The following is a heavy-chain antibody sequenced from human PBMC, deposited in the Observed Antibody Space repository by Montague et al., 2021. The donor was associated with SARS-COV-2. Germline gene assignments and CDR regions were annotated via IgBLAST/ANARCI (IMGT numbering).Heavy chain of an antibody. V-gene: IGHV3-48*03. CDR3: ARAAAYVLVTNRNYDY. Sequence: SLRLSCAASGFTFSSYEMNWVRQAPGKGLEWVSYISSSGSTIYYADSVKGRFTISRDNAKNSLYLQMNSLRAEDTAVYYCARAAAYVLVTNRNYDYWGQGTLVTVSS. J-gene: IGHJ4*02. CDR1: GFTFSSYE. D-gene: IGHD2/OR15-2a*01. CDR2: ISSSGSTI.